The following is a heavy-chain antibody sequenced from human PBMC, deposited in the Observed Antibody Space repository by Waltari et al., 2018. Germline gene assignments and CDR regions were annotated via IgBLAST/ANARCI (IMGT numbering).Heavy chain of an antibody. Sequence: QLQLQKSGPGLVKPSETLSLTCTVSGGPISSSSYYWGWIRQPPGKGLEWIGSIYYSGSTYYNPSLKSRVTISVDTSKNQFSLKLSSVTAADTAVYYCARHDLEYGMDVWGQGTTVTVSS. CDR2: IYYSGST. J-gene: IGHJ6*02. D-gene: IGHD1-1*01. CDR3: ARHDLEYGMDV. V-gene: IGHV4-39*01. CDR1: GGPISSSSYY.